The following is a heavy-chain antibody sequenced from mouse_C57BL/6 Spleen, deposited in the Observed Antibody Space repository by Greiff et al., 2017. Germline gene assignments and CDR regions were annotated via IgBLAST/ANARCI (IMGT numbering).Heavy chain of an antibody. Sequence: EVKLVESGEGLVKPGGSLKLSFAASGFTFSSYAMSWVRQTPEKRLEWVAYISSGGDYISYADTVKGRFTISRDNARNTLYLQMSSLKSEDTAMYYCTRGGLSTVGEGYFDYWGQGTTLTVSS. V-gene: IGHV5-9-1*02. CDR1: GFTFSSYA. CDR2: ISSGGDYI. CDR3: TRGGLSTVGEGYFDY. D-gene: IGHD1-1*01. J-gene: IGHJ2*01.